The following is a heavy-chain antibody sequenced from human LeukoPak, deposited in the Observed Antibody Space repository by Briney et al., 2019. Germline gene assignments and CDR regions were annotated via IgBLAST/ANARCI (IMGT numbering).Heavy chain of an antibody. CDR1: GGPISSGSYY. CDR3: ARGRLLRYFDWYPYYFDY. J-gene: IGHJ4*02. D-gene: IGHD3-9*01. Sequence: SQTLSLTCTVSGGPISSGSYYWSWIRQPPGKGLEWIGEINHSGSTNYNPSLKSRVTISVDTSKNQFSLKLSSVTAADTAVYYCARGRLLRYFDWYPYYFDYWGQGTLVTVSS. V-gene: IGHV4-39*07. CDR2: INHSGST.